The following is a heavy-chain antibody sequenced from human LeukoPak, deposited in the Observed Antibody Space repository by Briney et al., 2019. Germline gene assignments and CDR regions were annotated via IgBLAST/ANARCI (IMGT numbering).Heavy chain of an antibody. CDR2: IWYDGSNK. D-gene: IGHD6-13*01. CDR3: ARDLRAAGYFDY. J-gene: IGHJ4*02. V-gene: IGHV3-33*01. CDR1: GFTFSSYG. Sequence: PGGSLRLSCAASGFTFSSYGMHWVRQAPGKGLEWVAVIWYDGSNKYYADSVKGRFTISRDNSKNTLYLQMNSLRAEDTAVYYCARDLRAAGYFDYWGQGTLVTVSS.